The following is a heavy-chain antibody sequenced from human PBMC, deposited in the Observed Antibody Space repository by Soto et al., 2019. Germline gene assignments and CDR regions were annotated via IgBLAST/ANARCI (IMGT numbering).Heavy chain of an antibody. V-gene: IGHV4-34*01. CDR3: ARVMTPDNIYGDYDY. Sequence: SGTLSLTCAVYGGSFSGYYWSWIRQPPGKGLEWIGEINHSGSTNYNPSLKSRVTISVDTSKNQFSLKLSSVTAADTAVYYCARVMTPDNIYGDYDYWGQGTLVTVSS. CDR1: GGSFSGYY. D-gene: IGHD4-17*01. CDR2: INHSGST. J-gene: IGHJ4*02.